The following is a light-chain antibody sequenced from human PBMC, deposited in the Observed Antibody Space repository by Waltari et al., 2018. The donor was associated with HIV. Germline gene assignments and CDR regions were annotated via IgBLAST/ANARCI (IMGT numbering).Light chain of an antibody. V-gene: IGLV2-8*01. J-gene: IGLJ2*01. Sequence: QSALTQPPSASGSPGQSVTISCTGTSSDVEGYNSVSWYQQLPGKAPKLMTFEVNTRPPGVPARFPASQSGNTASLTVSGLQPEDEADYYCSSHAGSNLFVVFGGGTKLTVL. CDR3: SSHAGSNLFVV. CDR1: SSDVEGYNS. CDR2: EVN.